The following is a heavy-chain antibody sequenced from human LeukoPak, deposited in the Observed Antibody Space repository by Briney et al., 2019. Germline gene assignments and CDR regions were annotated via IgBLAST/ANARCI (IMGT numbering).Heavy chain of an antibody. V-gene: IGHV3-30-3*01. J-gene: IGHJ4*02. CDR1: GFTFSTYP. D-gene: IGHD4-11*01. CDR2: ISYDGSSN. Sequence: GGSLRLSCGASGFTFSTYPMHWVRQAPGKGLEWVAVISYDGSSNYFADSVKGRFTISRDNSKNTLFLQMNSLRDEDTAVYYCAKDLYSNYGPADYWGQGNLVTVSS. CDR3: AKDLYSNYGPADY.